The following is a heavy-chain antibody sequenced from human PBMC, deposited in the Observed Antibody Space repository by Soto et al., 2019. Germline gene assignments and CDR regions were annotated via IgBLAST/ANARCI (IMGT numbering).Heavy chain of an antibody. Sequence: SETLSLTCTVSGGSISSSSYYWGWIRQAPGKGLEWIGSIYYSGSTYYNPSLKSRVTISVDTSKNQFSLKLSSVTAADTAVYYCARHESSIAVAGPIDYWGQGTLVTVSS. CDR1: GGSISSSSYY. CDR3: ARHESSIAVAGPIDY. V-gene: IGHV4-39*01. D-gene: IGHD6-19*01. J-gene: IGHJ4*02. CDR2: IYYSGST.